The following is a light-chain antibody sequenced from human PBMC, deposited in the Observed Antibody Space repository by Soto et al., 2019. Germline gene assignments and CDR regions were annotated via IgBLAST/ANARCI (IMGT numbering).Light chain of an antibody. CDR2: EGS. J-gene: IGLJ1*01. CDR3: CSFATSSTYA. V-gene: IGLV2-23*01. CDR1: SRDVGSSNL. Sequence: QSVLTQPASVSGSPGQSITISCTGTSRDVGSSNLVSWYQQHPGKAPKVMIYEGSKRPSGVSNRFSGSKSGNTASLTISGLQAEDEADYYCCSFATSSTYAFGTGTKLTVL.